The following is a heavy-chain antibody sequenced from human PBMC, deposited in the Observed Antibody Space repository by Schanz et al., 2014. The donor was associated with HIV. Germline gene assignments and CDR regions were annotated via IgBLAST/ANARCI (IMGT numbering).Heavy chain of an antibody. CDR2: ISYDGTNK. CDR1: GFTFSDYG. D-gene: IGHD6-6*01. Sequence: QVQLVESGGGVVQPGRALRLSCAASGFTFSDYGMHWVRQAPGKGLEWVAVISYDGTNKKFADSVKGRFTISRDNSKNTLYLQMNSLRADDTAVYYCAKGWRGYSISSWVDYWGQGSLVTVSS. V-gene: IGHV3-30*18. J-gene: IGHJ4*02. CDR3: AKGWRGYSISSWVDY.